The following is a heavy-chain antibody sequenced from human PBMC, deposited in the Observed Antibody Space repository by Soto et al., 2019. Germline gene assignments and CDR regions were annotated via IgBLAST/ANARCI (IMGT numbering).Heavy chain of an antibody. V-gene: IGHV4-39*07. Sequence: SETLSLTCTVSGDSISSSSYHWGWIRQPPGKGLEWIGSVYYSGSTYYNPSLKSRVTISVDASKNQFSLNLSSVTAADTAVYYCARDQNGSGNYYTRYFDYWGQGTLVTVSS. CDR2: VYYSGST. J-gene: IGHJ4*02. CDR1: GDSISSSSYH. D-gene: IGHD3-10*01. CDR3: ARDQNGSGNYYTRYFDY.